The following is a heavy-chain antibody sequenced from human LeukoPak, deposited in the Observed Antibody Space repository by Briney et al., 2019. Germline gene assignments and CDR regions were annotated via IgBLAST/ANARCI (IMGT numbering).Heavy chain of an antibody. CDR3: AAPVAGLIVTHIH. J-gene: IGHJ4*02. CDR1: GFTFSSYA. D-gene: IGHD6-19*01. CDR2: ISGSGGST. Sequence: GGSLRLSCAASGFTFSSYAMSWVRQAPGKGLEWVSAISGSGGSTYYADSVKGRFTISRDNSKNTLYLQMNSLRAEDTAVYYCAAPVAGLIVTHIHWGQGTLVTVSS. V-gene: IGHV3-23*01.